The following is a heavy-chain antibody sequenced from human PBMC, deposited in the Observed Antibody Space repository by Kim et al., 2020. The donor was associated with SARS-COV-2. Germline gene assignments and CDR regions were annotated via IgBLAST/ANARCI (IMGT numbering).Heavy chain of an antibody. CDR2: ISWNSGSI. CDR1: GFTFDDYA. CDR3: AKNYRKNSSGWPWYFDL. V-gene: IGHV3-9*01. D-gene: IGHD6-19*01. J-gene: IGHJ2*01. Sequence: GGSLRLSCAASGFTFDDYAMHWVRQAPGKGLEWVSGISWNSGSIGYADSVKGRFTISRDNAKNSLYLQMNSLRAEDTALYYCAKNYRKNSSGWPWYFDLWGRGTLVTVSS.